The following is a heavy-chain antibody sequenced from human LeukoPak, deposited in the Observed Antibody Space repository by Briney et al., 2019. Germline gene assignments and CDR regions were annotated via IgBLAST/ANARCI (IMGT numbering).Heavy chain of an antibody. CDR1: GGTFSSYA. V-gene: IGHV1-69*04. Sequence: ASVKVSCTASGGTFSSYAISWVRQAPGQGLEWMGRIIPIFGIANYAQKFRGRVTITADKSTSTAYMELSSLRSEDTAVYYCATQVGYCSSTSCLYYYGMDVWGQGTTVTVSS. J-gene: IGHJ6*02. CDR2: IIPIFGIA. D-gene: IGHD2-2*01. CDR3: ATQVGYCSSTSCLYYYGMDV.